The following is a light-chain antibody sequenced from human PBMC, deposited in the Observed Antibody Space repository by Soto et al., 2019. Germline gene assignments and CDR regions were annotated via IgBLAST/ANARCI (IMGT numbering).Light chain of an antibody. CDR1: TSNIGSNY. Sequence: QSVLTQPPSASGTPGQTISISCSGSTSNIGSNYVYWYQQLPGTAPKLLIYSNNERPSGVPDRFSGSKSGTSASLAISGLRSEYEADYYCASWDDSLSGLVFGGGTKLTVL. J-gene: IGLJ2*01. CDR3: ASWDDSLSGLV. CDR2: SNN. V-gene: IGLV1-47*02.